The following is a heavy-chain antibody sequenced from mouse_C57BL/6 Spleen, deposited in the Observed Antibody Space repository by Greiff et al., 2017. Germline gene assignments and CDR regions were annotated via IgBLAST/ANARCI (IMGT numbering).Heavy chain of an antibody. Sequence: VQLVESGAELVKPGASVKLSCKASGYTFTEYTIHWVKQRSGQGLEWIGWFYPGGGSIKYNEKFKDKATLPADKSSSTVYMKLSRLKSEDAAVYYCARHEEGGDSTWLAYWGQGTLVTVSA. D-gene: IGHD3-3*01. CDR2: FYPGGGSI. J-gene: IGHJ3*01. CDR1: GYTFTEYT. V-gene: IGHV1-62-2*01. CDR3: ARHEEGGDSTWLAY.